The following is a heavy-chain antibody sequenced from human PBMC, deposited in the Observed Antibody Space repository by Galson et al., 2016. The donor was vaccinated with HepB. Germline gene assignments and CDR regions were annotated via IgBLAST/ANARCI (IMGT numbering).Heavy chain of an antibody. D-gene: IGHD6-19*01. J-gene: IGHJ4*02. V-gene: IGHV6-1*01. CDR1: GDSVSRNSAA. CDR2: IYYRSNWHY. Sequence: CAISGDSVSRNSAAWNWIRQSPSRGLEWLGRIYYRSNWHYDYAVSVKSRVTINPDTSKNQFSLQLNSVTPEDTAVYYCARVSLITASVWTWSAVDYWGLGTPVTVSS. CDR3: ARVSLITASVWTWSAVDY.